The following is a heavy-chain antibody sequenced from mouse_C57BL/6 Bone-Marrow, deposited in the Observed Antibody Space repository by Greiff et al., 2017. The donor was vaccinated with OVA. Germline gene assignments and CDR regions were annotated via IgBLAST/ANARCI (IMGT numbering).Heavy chain of an antibody. V-gene: IGHV1-81*01. D-gene: IGHD1-1*01. CDR3: ARKDYGSSPAWFAY. J-gene: IGHJ3*01. CDR1: GYTFTSYG. Sequence: QVHVKQSGAELARPGASVKLSCKASGYTFTSYGISWVKQRTGQGLEWIGEIYPRSGNTYYNEKFKGKATLTADKSSSTAYMELRSLTSEDSAVYFCARKDYGSSPAWFAYWGKGTLVTVSA. CDR2: IYPRSGNT.